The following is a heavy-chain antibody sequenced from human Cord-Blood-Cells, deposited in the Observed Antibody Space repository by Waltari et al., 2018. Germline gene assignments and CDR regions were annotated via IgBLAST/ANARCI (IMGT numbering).Heavy chain of an antibody. Sequence: QVQLQQRGAGLLKPSETLSLTCAVYGGSFSGYYWSWIRQPPGKGLEWIGEINHSGSTNYNPSPKSRVTISVDPSKHQFSLTVSSVNAADTAVYYCARGVLTGDWPCDYWGQGTLVTVSS. CDR1: GGSFSGYY. D-gene: IGHD7-27*01. CDR2: INHSGST. V-gene: IGHV4-34*01. J-gene: IGHJ4*02. CDR3: ARGVLTGDWPCDY.